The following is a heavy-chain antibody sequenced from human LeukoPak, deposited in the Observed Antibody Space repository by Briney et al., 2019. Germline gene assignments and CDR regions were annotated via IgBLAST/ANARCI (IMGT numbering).Heavy chain of an antibody. CDR3: ARGRGVYSSSRWFDP. V-gene: IGHV4-34*01. J-gene: IGHJ5*02. D-gene: IGHD6-6*01. Sequence: SETLSLTCAVYGGSFSGYYWSWIRQPPGKGLEWIGEINHSGSTNYNPSLKSRVTISVDTSKNQFSLKLSSVTAADTAVYYCARGRGVYSSSRWFDPWGQGTLVTVSS. CDR2: INHSGST. CDR1: GGSFSGYY.